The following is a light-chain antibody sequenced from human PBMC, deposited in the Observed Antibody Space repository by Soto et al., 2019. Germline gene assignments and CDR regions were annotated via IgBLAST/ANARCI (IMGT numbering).Light chain of an antibody. J-gene: IGKJ4*01. CDR3: QQYGSSPLT. CDR1: QSLSSSY. Sequence: EIVLTQSPGALSLSPGEGATLSCRASQSLSSSYVAWYQQKVGQPPRLLIYGASNRATGIPDRFSGSGSGTDFTLTISRLEPEDFAVYYCQQYGSSPLTFGGGTKVDIK. V-gene: IGKV3-20*01. CDR2: GAS.